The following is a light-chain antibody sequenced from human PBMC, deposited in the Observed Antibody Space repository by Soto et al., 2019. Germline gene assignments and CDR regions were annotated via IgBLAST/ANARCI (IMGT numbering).Light chain of an antibody. Sequence: EIVLTQSPGTLSASPGERAILSCRASETLANTNIAWYQQQPGQAPRFLISGESKRPTGIPDRFRGGGSGTDFTLTISSLEPEDFAIYFCHQFGRSPVTFGGGTTVDI. CDR2: GES. CDR1: ETLANTN. J-gene: IGKJ4*01. V-gene: IGKV3-20*01. CDR3: HQFGRSPVT.